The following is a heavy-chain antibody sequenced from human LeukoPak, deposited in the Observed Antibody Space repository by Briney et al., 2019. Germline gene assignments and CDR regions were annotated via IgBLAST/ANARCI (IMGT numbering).Heavy chain of an antibody. Sequence: SETLSLTCTVSRGSISSYYWSWIRQPAGKGLEWIGRIYTSGSTNYNPSLKSRVTMSVDTSKNQFSLKLSSVTAADTAVYYCAREPREGYCSSTSCSLQINWFDPWGQGTLVTVSS. CDR3: AREPREGYCSSTSCSLQINWFDP. J-gene: IGHJ5*02. CDR1: RGSISSYY. CDR2: IYTSGST. D-gene: IGHD2-2*01. V-gene: IGHV4-4*07.